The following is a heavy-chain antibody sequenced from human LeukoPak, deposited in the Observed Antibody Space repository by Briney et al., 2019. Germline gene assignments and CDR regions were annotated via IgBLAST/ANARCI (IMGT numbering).Heavy chain of an antibody. CDR3: ARGARPFDY. J-gene: IGHJ4*02. Sequence: KPSETLSLTCAVYGGSFSGYYWSWIRQPPGEGLEWIGEINHSGSTNYNPSLKSRVTISVDTSKNQFSLKLSSVTAADTAVYYCARGARPFDYWGQGTLVTVSS. CDR2: INHSGST. CDR1: GGSFSGYY. V-gene: IGHV4-34*01.